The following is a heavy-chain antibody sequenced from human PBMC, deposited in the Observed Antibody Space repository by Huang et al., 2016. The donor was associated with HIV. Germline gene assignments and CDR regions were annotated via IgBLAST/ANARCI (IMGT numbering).Heavy chain of an antibody. J-gene: IGHJ6*02. CDR2: IKQDETEK. V-gene: IGHV3-7*01. Sequence: VESGGRSVQPGGSISLSCVGSTFTFGAYLMRCGRTPPGKGLEWVANIKQDETEKYYVDSVKGRFNISRDNAKKVLFLEIDALRVEDTAIYFCATKTAGMDIWGQGTTVIVSS. CDR3: ATKTAGMDI. CDR1: TFTFGAYL.